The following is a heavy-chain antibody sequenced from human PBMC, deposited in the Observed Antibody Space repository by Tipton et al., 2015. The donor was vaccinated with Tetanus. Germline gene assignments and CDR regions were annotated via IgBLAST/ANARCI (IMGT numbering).Heavy chain of an antibody. Sequence: GLVKPSETLSLTCIVSGGSISSSNYYWGWIRQPPGKGLEWIGEIHPSGITDYNPSLKSRVIISVDTSKNQFSLKLSSVTAADSALYFCGRGTDAYKSGNYWGQGTLVTVSS. CDR1: GGSISSSNYY. D-gene: IGHD5-24*01. V-gene: IGHV4-39*07. CDR2: IHPSGIT. CDR3: GRGTDAYKSGNY. J-gene: IGHJ4*01.